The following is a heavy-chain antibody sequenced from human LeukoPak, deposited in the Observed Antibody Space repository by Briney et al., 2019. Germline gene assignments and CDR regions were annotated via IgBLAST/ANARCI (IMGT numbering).Heavy chain of an antibody. V-gene: IGHV4-59*01. Sequence: SETLSLTCTVSGGSITPYYWRWIRQPPGKGLEWIGYIYYSGSTSYNPSLKSRVTISLDTSKNQFSLKLRSVTAADTAVYYCARGYSSGVPGYWGQGTLVTVSS. CDR3: ARGYSSGVPGY. CDR2: IYYSGST. CDR1: GGSITPYY. D-gene: IGHD6-19*01. J-gene: IGHJ4*02.